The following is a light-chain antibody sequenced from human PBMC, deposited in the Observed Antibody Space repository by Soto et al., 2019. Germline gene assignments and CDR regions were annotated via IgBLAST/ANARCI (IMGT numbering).Light chain of an antibody. J-gene: IGLJ3*02. V-gene: IGLV2-14*01. CDR3: SSYTSSSRV. Sequence: QSALTQPASVSGSPGQSITISCTGTSSDVGGYNYVSWYQQHPGKAPKLMIYDVSNWPSGVSNRFSGSKSGNTASLTISGLQAEDEADYYCSSYTSSSRVFGGGTKLTVL. CDR1: SSDVGGYNY. CDR2: DVS.